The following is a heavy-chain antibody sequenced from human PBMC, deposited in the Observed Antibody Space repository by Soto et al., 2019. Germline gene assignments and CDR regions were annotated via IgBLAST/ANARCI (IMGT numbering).Heavy chain of an antibody. D-gene: IGHD4-17*01. V-gene: IGHV2-5*01. CDR3: AHRRLLDYGEIYFDY. CDR2: IYWNDDK. Sequence: QITLKESGPTLVKPTQTLTLTCTFSGFSLSTSGVGVGWIRQPPGKALEWLALIYWNDDKRYSPSLKSRLTITKDTSKNQVVLTMTNMDPVDTATYYCAHRRLLDYGEIYFDYWGQGTLVTVSS. J-gene: IGHJ4*02. CDR1: GFSLSTSGVG.